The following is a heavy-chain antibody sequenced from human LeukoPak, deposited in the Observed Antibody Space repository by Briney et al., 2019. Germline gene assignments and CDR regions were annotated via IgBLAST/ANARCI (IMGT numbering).Heavy chain of an antibody. CDR1: GYSFTYHY. J-gene: IGHJ4*02. CDR3: ARDRYCSGGSCYVFDY. CDR2: INPSDGST. V-gene: IGHV1-46*01. Sequence: ASVKVSCKASGYSFTYHYMHWLRQAPGQGLEWIGIINPSDGSTTYAQKFQGRVTMTRDMSTSTVYMELSSLRSEDTAVYYCARDRYCSGGSCYVFDYWGQGTLVTVSS. D-gene: IGHD2-15*01.